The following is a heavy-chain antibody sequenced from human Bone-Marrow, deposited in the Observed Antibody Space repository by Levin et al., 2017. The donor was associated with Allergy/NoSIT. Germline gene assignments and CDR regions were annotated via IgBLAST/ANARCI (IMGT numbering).Heavy chain of an antibody. CDR2: ISYDGSNK. D-gene: IGHD5-18*01. V-gene: IGHV3-30-3*01. CDR1: GFTFSSYA. CDR3: ARDLDDTAMVTTWGYYGMDV. J-gene: IGHJ6*02. Sequence: PGGSLRLSCAASGFTFSSYAMHWVRQAPGKGLEWVAVISYDGSNKYYADSVKGRFTISRDNSKNTLYLQMNSLRAEDTAVYYCARDLDDTAMVTTWGYYGMDVWGQGTTVTVSS.